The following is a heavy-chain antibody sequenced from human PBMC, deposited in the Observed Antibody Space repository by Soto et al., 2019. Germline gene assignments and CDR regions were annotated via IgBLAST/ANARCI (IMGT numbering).Heavy chain of an antibody. J-gene: IGHJ4*02. CDR3: ARAPYSSGWPFDY. V-gene: IGHV1-18*01. D-gene: IGHD6-19*01. Sequence: ASVKVSCKASGYTFTSYGISWVRQAPGQGLEWMGWISAYNGNTNYSQKFQGRVTITRDTSTSTAYMELRSLRSEDTAVYYCARAPYSSGWPFDYWGQGTLVTVSS. CDR2: ISAYNGNT. CDR1: GYTFTSYG.